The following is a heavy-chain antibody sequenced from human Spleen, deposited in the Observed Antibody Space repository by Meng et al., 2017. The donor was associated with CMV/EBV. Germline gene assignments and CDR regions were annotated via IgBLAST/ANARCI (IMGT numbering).Heavy chain of an antibody. CDR3: ARVDYPGSYFDY. Sequence: VESGGEVKKPGPCVKVSCKASGYTFTSYGISWVRQAPGQGLEWMGWINPNSGGTNYAQKFQGRVTMTRDTSISTAYMELSRLRSDDTAVYYCARVDYPGSYFDYWGQGTLVTVSS. CDR2: INPNSGGT. J-gene: IGHJ4*02. D-gene: IGHD4-11*01. V-gene: IGHV1-2*02. CDR1: GYTFTSYG.